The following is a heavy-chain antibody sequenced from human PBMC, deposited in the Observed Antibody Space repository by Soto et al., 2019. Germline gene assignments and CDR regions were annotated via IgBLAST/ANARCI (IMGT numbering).Heavy chain of an antibody. V-gene: IGHV1-18*01. CDR2: ISAYNGNT. J-gene: IGHJ5*01. CDR1: GYTFTSYG. D-gene: IGHD6-19*01. Sequence: ASVKVSCKASGYTFTSYGISWVRQAPGQGLEWMGWISAYNGNTNYAQKLQGRVTMTTDTSTSTAYMELRSLRSDDTAVYYCADIAVAGTGYNWFDYWGQGTLVTVSS. CDR3: ADIAVAGTGYNWFDY.